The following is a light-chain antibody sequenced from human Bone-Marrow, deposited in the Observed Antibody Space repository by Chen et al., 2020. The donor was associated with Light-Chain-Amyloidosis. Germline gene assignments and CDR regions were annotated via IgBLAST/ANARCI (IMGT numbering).Light chain of an antibody. CDR2: DVS. CDR3: SSYTSSSTGI. V-gene: IGLV2-14*01. CDR1: SSDVGGDHY. J-gene: IGLJ1*01. Sequence: QSALTQPASVSGSPGQSITIFCTGTSSDVGGDHYVSWYQQHPGKAPKLLIYDVSNRPSGVSNLFSGSKSGNAASLTISGLQAEDEADYYCSSYTSSSTGIFGSGTKVTVL.